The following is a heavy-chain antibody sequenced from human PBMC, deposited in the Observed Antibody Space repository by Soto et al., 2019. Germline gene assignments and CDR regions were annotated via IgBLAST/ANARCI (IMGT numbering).Heavy chain of an antibody. J-gene: IGHJ6*02. V-gene: IGHV4-31*03. D-gene: IGHD6-6*01. CDR1: GGSISSGGYY. CDR3: AVSSSTYYYGMDV. Sequence: QVQLQESGPGLVKPSQTLSLTCTVSGGSISSGGYYWSWIRQHPGKGLEWIGYIYYSGRTYYNPSLMSRVTTSVDTSKTQFSLKLSSVTAADTAVYYCAVSSSTYYYGMDVWGQGTKVTVSS. CDR2: IYYSGRT.